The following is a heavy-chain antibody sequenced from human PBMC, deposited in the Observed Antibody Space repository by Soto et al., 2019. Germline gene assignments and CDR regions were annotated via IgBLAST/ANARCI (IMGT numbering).Heavy chain of an antibody. J-gene: IGHJ3*02. CDR1: GFTFSTHA. D-gene: IGHD6-25*01. CDR3: ARDSGPAGGGACDI. CDR2: VDVGGGST. V-gene: IGHV3-23*01. Sequence: EVQLLESGGGLVQPGGSLRLSCAASGFTFSTHAMIWVRQAPGKGLIWVSTVDVGGGSTYYTDSVKGRFTVSRDNSKNTVYLQLNTLRAEDTAIYFCARDSGPAGGGACDIWGQGTMVTVSS.